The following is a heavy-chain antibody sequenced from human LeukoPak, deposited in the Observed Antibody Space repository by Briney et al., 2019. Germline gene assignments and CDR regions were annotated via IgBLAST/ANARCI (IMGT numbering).Heavy chain of an antibody. CDR2: IYHSGST. J-gene: IGHJ5*02. CDR1: GFTFSSYS. V-gene: IGHV4-30-2*01. D-gene: IGHD3-3*01. Sequence: LRLSCAASGFTFSSYSMNWVRQPPGKGLEWIGYIYHSGSTYYNPSLKSRVTISVDRSKNQFSLKLSSVTAADTAVYYCARDQGGYDFWSGYYTGWFDPWGQGTLVTVSS. CDR3: ARDQGGYDFWSGYYTGWFDP.